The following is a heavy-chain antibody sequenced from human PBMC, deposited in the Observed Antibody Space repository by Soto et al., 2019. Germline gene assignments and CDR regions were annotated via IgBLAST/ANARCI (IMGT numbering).Heavy chain of an antibody. J-gene: IGHJ6*03. Sequence: SETLSLTCAVYGGSFSGYYWSWIRQPPGKGLEWIGEINHSGSTNYNPSLKSRVTISVDTSKNQFSLKLSSVTAADTAVYYCARSDYYYMDVWGKGTTVTVSS. V-gene: IGHV4-34*01. CDR1: GGSFSGYY. CDR3: ARSDYYYMDV. CDR2: INHSGST.